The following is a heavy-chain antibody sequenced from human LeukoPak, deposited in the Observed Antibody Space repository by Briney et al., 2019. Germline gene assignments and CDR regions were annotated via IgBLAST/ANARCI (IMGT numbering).Heavy chain of an antibody. CDR1: GFTFSSYS. Sequence: PGGSLRLSCAASGFTFSSYSMNWVRQAPGKGRECVSYISSSSSTIYYADSVKGRFTISRDNAKNSLYLLTDSLRDEDTAVYYGAKEQDDYVWGSYRYLAYWGRGALVAASS. CDR2: ISSSSSTI. J-gene: IGHJ4*02. V-gene: IGHV3-48*02. CDR3: AKEQDDYVWGSYRYLAY. D-gene: IGHD3-16*02.